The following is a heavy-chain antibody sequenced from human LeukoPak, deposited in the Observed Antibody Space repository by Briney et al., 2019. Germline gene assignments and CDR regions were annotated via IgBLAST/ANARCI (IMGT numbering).Heavy chain of an antibody. CDR1: GYTFTGYY. CDR2: INPNSGGT. V-gene: IGHV1-2*02. J-gene: IGHJ4*02. D-gene: IGHD3-22*01. CDR3: ARGEEVPSYYDSSGLHYFDY. Sequence: ASVKVSCKASGYTFTGYYMHWVRQAPGQGLEWMGWINPNSGGTNYAQKFQGRVTMTRDTSISTAYMELSRLRSDDTAVYYCARGEEVPSYYDSSGLHYFDYWGQGTLVTVSS.